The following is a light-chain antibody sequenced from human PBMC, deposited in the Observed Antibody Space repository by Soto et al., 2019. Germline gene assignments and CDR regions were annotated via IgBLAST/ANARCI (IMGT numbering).Light chain of an antibody. CDR1: QSVSSKY. J-gene: IGKJ4*01. Sequence: EIVLTQSPGTLSLSPGERATLSSRASQSVSSKYLAWYQQKPGQAPRLLIYGASSRATGIPDRFSGSGSETDFTLTISSLQPDDFATYYCQQYNHYSGLTFGGGTKVDIK. V-gene: IGKV3-20*01. CDR3: QQYNHYSGLT. CDR2: GAS.